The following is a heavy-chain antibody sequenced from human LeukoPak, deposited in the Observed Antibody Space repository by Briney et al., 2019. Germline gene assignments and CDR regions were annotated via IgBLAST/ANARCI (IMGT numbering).Heavy chain of an antibody. CDR1: GFTFSSYA. CDR2: ISYDGSNK. V-gene: IGHV3-30-3*01. Sequence: GGSLRLSCAASGFTFSSYAMHWVRQAPGKGLEWVAVISYDGSNKYYADSVKGRFTISRDNSKNTLYLQMNSLRAEDTAVYYCARGGLGFDAFWPDYGMDVWGQGTTVTVSS. D-gene: IGHD3-3*01. J-gene: IGHJ6*02. CDR3: ARGGLGFDAFWPDYGMDV.